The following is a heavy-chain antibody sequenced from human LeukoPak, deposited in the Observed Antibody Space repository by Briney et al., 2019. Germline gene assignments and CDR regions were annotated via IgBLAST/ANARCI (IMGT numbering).Heavy chain of an antibody. CDR3: ARPTSYYYDSSGYPTEYYFDY. CDR2: INPSGGST. CDR1: GYTFTSYY. V-gene: IGHV1-46*01. J-gene: IGHJ4*02. Sequence: ASVKVSCTASGYTFTSYYMHWVRQAPGQGLEWMGIINPSGGSTSYAQKFQGRVTMTRDTSTSTVYMELSSLRSEDTAVYYCARPTSYYYDSSGYPTEYYFDYWGQGTLVTVSS. D-gene: IGHD3-22*01.